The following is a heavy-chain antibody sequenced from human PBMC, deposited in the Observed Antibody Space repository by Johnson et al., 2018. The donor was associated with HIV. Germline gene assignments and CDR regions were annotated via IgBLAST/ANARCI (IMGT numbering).Heavy chain of an antibody. CDR2: INWNGGNT. CDR1: GFTFDDYG. CDR3: AKEGMGWLHHDAFDI. D-gene: IGHD5-24*01. Sequence: VQLVESGGGVVLPGGSLRLSCAASGFTFDDYGMSWVRQAPGKGLEWVSGINWNGGNTGYADSVKGRFTISRDNAKNSLNLQMNSLRAEDTALYYCAKEGMGWLHHDAFDIWGQGTMVTVSS. V-gene: IGHV3-20*04. J-gene: IGHJ3*02.